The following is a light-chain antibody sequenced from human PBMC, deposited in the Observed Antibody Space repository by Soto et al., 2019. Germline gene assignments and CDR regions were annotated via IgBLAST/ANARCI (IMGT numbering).Light chain of an antibody. Sequence: DIQMTQSPSTLSASVGDRVTITCRASQSISTWLAWYQQKPGKAPRLLICKASSLESGVPSRFSGSGSGTEFTLTISSLQPDDFATYYCQQYNSYWTFGQGTKVAIK. V-gene: IGKV1-5*03. J-gene: IGKJ1*01. CDR3: QQYNSYWT. CDR2: KAS. CDR1: QSISTW.